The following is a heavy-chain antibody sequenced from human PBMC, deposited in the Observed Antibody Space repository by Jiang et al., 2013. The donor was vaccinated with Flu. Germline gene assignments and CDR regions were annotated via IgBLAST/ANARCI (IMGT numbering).Heavy chain of an antibody. J-gene: IGHJ4*02. Sequence: LVESGGGLVQPGGSLRLSCAASGFTFSSYWMTWVRQAPGKGLEWVANINQDGSEKYYVGSVKGRFTISRDSAKNSLYLQMNSLRPEDTAVYYCTRDMPFGTYWGQGTLVSVSS. CDR1: GFTFSSYW. CDR3: TRDMPFGTY. CDR2: INQDGSEK. D-gene: IGHD2-2*01. V-gene: IGHV3-7*03.